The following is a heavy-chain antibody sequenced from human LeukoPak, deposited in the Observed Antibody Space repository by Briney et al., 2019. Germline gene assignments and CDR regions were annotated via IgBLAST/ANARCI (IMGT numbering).Heavy chain of an antibody. D-gene: IGHD6-19*01. Sequence: PSETLSLTCTVSGGSISSSSYYWGWIRQPPGKGLEWIGTIYYSGSTYYNPSLMSRLTISVDTSKNQFSLKLRSVDTADTAVYYCARAPRSGWGVGFDYWGQGTLVTVSS. CDR2: IYYSGST. CDR3: ARAPRSGWGVGFDY. CDR1: GGSISSSSYY. V-gene: IGHV4-39*07. J-gene: IGHJ4*02.